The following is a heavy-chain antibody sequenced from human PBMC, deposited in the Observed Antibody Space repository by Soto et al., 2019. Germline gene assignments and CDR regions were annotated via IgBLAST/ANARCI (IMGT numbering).Heavy chain of an antibody. D-gene: IGHD6-13*01. CDR2: TSYDGKNK. CDR1: GFTFSHFV. Sequence: ESGGGVVQPGGSLRLSCAASGFTFSHFVMHWVRQAPGKGLEWVAATSYDGKNKDHADSVKGRFTISRDNSKNTLYLQMNSLRHEDTAVYFCARERAIAATGSFYYWGQGTLVTVSS. CDR3: ARERAIAATGSFYY. J-gene: IGHJ4*02. V-gene: IGHV3-30*04.